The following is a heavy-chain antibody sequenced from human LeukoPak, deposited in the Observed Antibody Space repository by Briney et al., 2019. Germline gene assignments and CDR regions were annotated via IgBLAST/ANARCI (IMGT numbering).Heavy chain of an antibody. Sequence: SETLSLTCAVYGVSFSGYYWSWIRQPPGKGLEWIVEINHSGRTNYNPSLKSRVTISVDTSKNQFSLKLSSVTAADTAVYFCARGRSGSMKGIDYWGQGTLVTVSS. J-gene: IGHJ4*02. V-gene: IGHV4-34*01. CDR1: GVSFSGYY. CDR2: INHSGRT. CDR3: ARGRSGSMKGIDY. D-gene: IGHD1-26*01.